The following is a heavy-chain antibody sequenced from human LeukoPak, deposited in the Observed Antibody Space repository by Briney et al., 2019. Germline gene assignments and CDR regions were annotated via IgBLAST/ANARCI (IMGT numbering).Heavy chain of an antibody. CDR3: ARDHDSSSLDY. J-gene: IGHJ4*02. V-gene: IGHV3-20*04. D-gene: IGHD6-6*01. CDR2: INWNGGST. CDR1: GFTFDDYG. Sequence: GGSLRLSCAASGFTFDDYGMSWVRQAPGKGLEWVSGINWNGGSTGYADSVKGRFTISRDNAKNSLYLQMNSLRAEDTAVYYCARDHDSSSLDYWGQGTLVTVSS.